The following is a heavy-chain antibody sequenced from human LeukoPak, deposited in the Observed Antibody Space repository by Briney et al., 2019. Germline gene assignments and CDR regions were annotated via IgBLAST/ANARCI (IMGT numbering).Heavy chain of an antibody. V-gene: IGHV3-48*01. J-gene: IGHJ4*02. Sequence: PGRSLRLSCAASGFTFSSYGMHWVRQAPGKGLEWVSYISSSSSTIYYADSVKGRFTISRDKSKNTLYLQMNSLRADDTAVYYCAKDLLRWSFDYWGQGTLVTVSS. CDR1: GFTFSSYG. CDR3: AKDLLRWSFDY. D-gene: IGHD4-23*01. CDR2: ISSSSSTI.